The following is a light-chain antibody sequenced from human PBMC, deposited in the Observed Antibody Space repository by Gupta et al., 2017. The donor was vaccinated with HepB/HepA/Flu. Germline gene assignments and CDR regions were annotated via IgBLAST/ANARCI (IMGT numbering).Light chain of an antibody. CDR1: SSDVGSYNL. CDR3: CSYAGSSTPVV. J-gene: IGLJ2*01. Sequence: QSALTQPASVSGSPGPSITISCTGTSSDVGSYNLVSWYQQHPGKAPKRMIYEVSKRPSGVSSRFSGSKSGNTASLTISGLQAEDEADYYCCSYAGSSTPVVFGGGTKLTVL. CDR2: EVS. V-gene: IGLV2-23*02.